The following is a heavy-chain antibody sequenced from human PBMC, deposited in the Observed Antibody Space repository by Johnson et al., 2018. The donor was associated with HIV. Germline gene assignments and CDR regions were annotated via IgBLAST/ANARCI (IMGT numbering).Heavy chain of an antibody. CDR1: GFSFSDYY. Sequence: QVQLVESGGGVVQPGGSLRLSCAASGFSFSDYYMSWIRQAPGKGLEWVSYISSSGSTIYYADSVVKGRFTISRDNAKNSVFLQMNSLRVEDTGIYYCARQPDNFWSSDAFDIWGQGTMVTVSS. D-gene: IGHD3-3*01. CDR3: ARQPDNFWSSDAFDI. J-gene: IGHJ3*02. V-gene: IGHV3-11*04. CDR2: ISSSGSTI.